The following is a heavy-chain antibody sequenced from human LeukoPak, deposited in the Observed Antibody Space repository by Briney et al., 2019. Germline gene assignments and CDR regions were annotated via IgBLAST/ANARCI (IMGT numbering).Heavy chain of an antibody. V-gene: IGHV1-46*01. CDR2: INPSGGST. CDR3: AGDRLEDYYYYGMDV. D-gene: IGHD6-25*01. CDR1: KYTFTSYY. Sequence: ASVKVSCKASKYTFTSYYMHWVRQAPGQGLEWMGIINPSGGSTSYAQKFQGRVTMPRDTSTSTVYMELSSLRSEDTAVYYCAGDRLEDYYYYGMDVWGQGTTVTVSS. J-gene: IGHJ6*02.